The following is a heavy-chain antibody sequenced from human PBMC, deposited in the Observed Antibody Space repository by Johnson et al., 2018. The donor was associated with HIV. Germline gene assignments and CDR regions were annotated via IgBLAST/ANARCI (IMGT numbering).Heavy chain of an antibody. Sequence: VQLVESGGGLVQPGGSLRLSCVGSGIAFSTNWMHWVRQAPGKGLVWVSRINSDGRSPSYADAVKGRFTISRDHSKNTLYLQMNSLRAEDTDVYYCARDLPGIYDAFDLWGQWTKVTISS. CDR1: GIAFSTNW. D-gene: IGHD1-26*01. CDR2: INSDGRSP. J-gene: IGHJ3*01. V-gene: IGHV3-74*03. CDR3: ARDLPGIYDAFDL.